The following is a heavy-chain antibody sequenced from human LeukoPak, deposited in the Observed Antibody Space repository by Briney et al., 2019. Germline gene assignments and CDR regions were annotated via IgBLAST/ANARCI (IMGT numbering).Heavy chain of an antibody. V-gene: IGHV1-2*02. CDR3: VGEAAAGFAR. J-gene: IGHJ5*02. CDR2: MNTNDGGI. Sequence: ASVKVSCKASGYGFTGYHIHWVRQAPGQGLEWMAWMNTNDGGISYAQRIQGRVTVTRDTSINTAYMELRGLKYDDTATYYYVGEAAAGFARWGQGTPVTVSS. CDR1: GYGFTGYH. D-gene: IGHD6-25*01.